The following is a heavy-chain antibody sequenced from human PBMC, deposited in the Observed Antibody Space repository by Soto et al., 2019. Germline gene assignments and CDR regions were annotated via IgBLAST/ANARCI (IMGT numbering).Heavy chain of an antibody. CDR2: IGGRGNSA. J-gene: IGHJ3*01. CDR1: GFIFTNYA. CDR3: VREGRGSFDF. Sequence: VGSLRLSCAASGFIFTNYAMNWVRQTPGKGLEWVSVIGGRGNSAYYADSVQGRFTISRDNSKNTLSLQMSSLTADDTAIYYCVREGRGSFDFWGRGTMVTVSS. V-gene: IGHV3-23*01. D-gene: IGHD5-12*01.